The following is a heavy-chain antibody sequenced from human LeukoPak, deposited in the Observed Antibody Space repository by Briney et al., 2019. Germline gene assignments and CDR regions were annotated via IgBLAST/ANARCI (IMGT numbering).Heavy chain of an antibody. D-gene: IGHD1-1*01. Sequence: ASVKVSCKASGDTFSNYAISWVRQAPGQGLEWLGGIIPIFGTANYAQKFQGRVTITADESTTTAYMELSSLRSEDTAVYYCASLHNPTSNWGQGTLVTVSS. CDR2: IIPIFGTA. CDR1: GDTFSNYA. CDR3: ASLHNPTSN. V-gene: IGHV1-69*13. J-gene: IGHJ4*02.